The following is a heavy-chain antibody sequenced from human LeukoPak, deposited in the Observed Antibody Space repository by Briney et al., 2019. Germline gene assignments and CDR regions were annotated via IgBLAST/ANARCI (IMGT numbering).Heavy chain of an antibody. CDR1: GFTFKNYA. CDR2: ISGNGGNT. V-gene: IGHV3-64*01. Sequence: GGSLRLSCSASGFTFKNYALHWVRQAPGKGLEYVSGISGNGGNTYYANSVKGRFTISRDNSNHTLYLQMGSLRAEDMAVYYCARSKRWLEHYWYFDLWGRGTLVTVSS. CDR3: ARSKRWLEHYWYFDL. J-gene: IGHJ2*01. D-gene: IGHD5-24*01.